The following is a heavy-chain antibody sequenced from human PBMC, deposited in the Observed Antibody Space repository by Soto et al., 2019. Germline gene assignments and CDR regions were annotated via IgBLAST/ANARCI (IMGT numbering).Heavy chain of an antibody. D-gene: IGHD3-3*01. J-gene: IGHJ4*02. CDR2: LVVGSGNT. Sequence: QMQVVQSGPEVKKPGTSVKVSCKTSGFMFTSSAVQWVRQARGQRLEWIGWLVVGSGNTHYAQHYQERVTLTRDMSKSTTYMDLNSLRSEDTAVYDYAAVQILRFLEWLPAYFDYWGQGTLVTVSS. CDR3: AAVQILRFLEWLPAYFDY. CDR1: GFMFTSSA. V-gene: IGHV1-58*01.